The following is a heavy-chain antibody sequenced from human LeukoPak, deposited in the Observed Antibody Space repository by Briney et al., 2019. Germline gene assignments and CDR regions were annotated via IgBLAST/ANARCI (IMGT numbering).Heavy chain of an antibody. CDR3: AKDWGYFDWYDY. V-gene: IGHV3-74*01. J-gene: IGHJ4*02. Sequence: GGSLRLSCAASGFTFSHYWMHWVRQVPGKGLVWVSHINNDGSSTTYADSVKGRFTISRDNAENSLYLQMNSLRAEDTAVYYCAKDWGYFDWYDYWGQGTLVTVSS. D-gene: IGHD3-9*01. CDR1: GFTFSHYW. CDR2: INNDGSST.